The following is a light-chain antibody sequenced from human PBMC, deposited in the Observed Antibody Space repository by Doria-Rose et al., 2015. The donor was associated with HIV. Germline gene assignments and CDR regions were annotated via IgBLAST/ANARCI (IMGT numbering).Light chain of an antibody. CDR2: DGS. J-gene: IGKJ1*01. Sequence: TQSPGTLSLSPGERATLSCRASQSFSSTYLVWYQQKPGQAPSLLIYDGSTRATGIPDRFSASGSGTDFTLTINRLEPEDFALYYCHQYGTSWTFGQGTKVE. CDR3: HQYGTSWT. V-gene: IGKV3-20*01. CDR1: QSFSSTY.